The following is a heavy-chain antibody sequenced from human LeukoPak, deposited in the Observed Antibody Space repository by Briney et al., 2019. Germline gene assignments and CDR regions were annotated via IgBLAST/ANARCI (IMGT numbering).Heavy chain of an antibody. Sequence: GGSLRLSCAASGFTFGSYSMNWVRQAPGKGLEWVSYISSSSSTIYYADSVKGRFTISRDNAKNSLYLQMNSLRAEDTAVYYCARGRVITMVRGVLVYWGQGTLVTVSS. CDR1: GFTFGSYS. D-gene: IGHD3-10*01. J-gene: IGHJ4*02. V-gene: IGHV3-48*01. CDR3: ARGRVITMVRGVLVY. CDR2: ISSSSSTI.